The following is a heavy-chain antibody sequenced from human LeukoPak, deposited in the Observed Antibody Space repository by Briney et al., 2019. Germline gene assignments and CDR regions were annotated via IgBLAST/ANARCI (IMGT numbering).Heavy chain of an antibody. D-gene: IGHD3-10*01. Sequence: PSETLSLTCTVSGGSISSYYWSWIRQPPGKGLEWIGYIYYSGSTNYNPSLKSRVTISVDTSKNQFSLKLSSVTAADTAVYYCARLTTVVRGAYNDYWGQGTLVTVSS. J-gene: IGHJ4*02. V-gene: IGHV4-59*08. CDR3: ARLTTVVRGAYNDY. CDR1: GGSISSYY. CDR2: IYYSGST.